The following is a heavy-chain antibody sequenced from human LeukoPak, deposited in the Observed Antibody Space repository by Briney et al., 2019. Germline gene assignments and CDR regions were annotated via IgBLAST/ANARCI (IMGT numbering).Heavy chain of an antibody. Sequence: SQTLSLTCAISGDSVSSNSAAWNWIRQSPSRGLEWLGRTYYRSKWYNDYAVSVKSRITINPDTSKNQFSLQLNSVTPEDTAVYYCAREGRFLEWFFGSTYWYFDLWGRGTLVTVSS. J-gene: IGHJ2*01. D-gene: IGHD3-3*01. CDR2: TYYRSKWYN. CDR3: AREGRFLEWFFGSTYWYFDL. V-gene: IGHV6-1*01. CDR1: GDSVSSNSAA.